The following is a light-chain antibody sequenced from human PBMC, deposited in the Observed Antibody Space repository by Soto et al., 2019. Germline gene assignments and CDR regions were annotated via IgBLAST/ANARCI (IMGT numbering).Light chain of an antibody. CDR1: QNISND. CDR3: HQNNSTPPVT. Sequence: QMIRCPSFLSALVGERVKITCRASQNISNDLGWYQQKPGQAPKLLIYAASSMASGIPSRFSGSGSGTDFTLTISSLQPEDFATYYCHQNNSTPPVTFGQGTRLEIK. J-gene: IGKJ5*01. V-gene: IGKV1-39*01. CDR2: AAS.